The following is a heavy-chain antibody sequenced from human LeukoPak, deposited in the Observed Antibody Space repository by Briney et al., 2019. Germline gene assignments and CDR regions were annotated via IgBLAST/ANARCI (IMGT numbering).Heavy chain of an antibody. J-gene: IGHJ4*02. CDR3: ARDGTMVRGVMGFDY. Sequence: GSSVKVSGKASGGTFSSYAISWVRQAPGQGLEWMGGIIPIFGTANYAQKFQGRVTITADESTRTAYLELSSLRSEDTAVYYCARDGTMVRGVMGFDYWGQGTLVTVSS. D-gene: IGHD3-10*01. V-gene: IGHV1-69*01. CDR2: IIPIFGTA. CDR1: GGTFSSYA.